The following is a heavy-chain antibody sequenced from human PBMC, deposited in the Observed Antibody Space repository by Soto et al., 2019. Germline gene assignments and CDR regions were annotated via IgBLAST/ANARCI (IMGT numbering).Heavy chain of an antibody. CDR3: ARDYGRWGEDSFDP. CDR1: GYTFTDYG. CDR2: IGDFDDDT. J-gene: IGHJ5*02. Sequence: ASVKVSCKASGYTFTDYGISWVRQAPGQGLEWMGWIGDFDDDTNFAQKFQGRVTLTTDTSTSTAYMELRSLTSDDAAIYYCARDYGRWGEDSFDPWGQGTLVTVSS. V-gene: IGHV1-18*01. D-gene: IGHD3-16*01.